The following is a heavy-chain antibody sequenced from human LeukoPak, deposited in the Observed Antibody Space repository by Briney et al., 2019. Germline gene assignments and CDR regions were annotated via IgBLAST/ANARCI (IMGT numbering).Heavy chain of an antibody. J-gene: IGHJ3*02. CDR1: DGSITNYD. D-gene: IGHD3-10*01. CDR3: ARHGPRFVYNRYYYGSELDAFDI. V-gene: IGHV4-59*08. CDR2: VHYSGTA. Sequence: SETLSLTCTVSDGSITNYDWSWVRQPPGKGLEFIGHVHYSGTANYNPSLRSRVTISVDTSKNQFSLKLSSVTAADTAVYYCARHGPRFVYNRYYYGSELDAFDIWGQGTMVTVSS.